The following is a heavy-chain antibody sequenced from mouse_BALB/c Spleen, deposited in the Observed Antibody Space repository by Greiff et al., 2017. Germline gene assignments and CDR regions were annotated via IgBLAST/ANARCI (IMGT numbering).Heavy chain of an antibody. CDR3: ARGRDYYGSSYGY. J-gene: IGHJ2*01. D-gene: IGHD1-1*01. CDR2: ISSGGST. V-gene: IGHV5-6-5*01. Sequence: EVMLVESGGGLVKPGGSLKLSCAASGFTFSSYAMSWVRQTPEKRLEWVASISSGGSTYYPDSVKGRFTISRDNARNILYLQMSSLRSEDTAMYYCARGRDYYGSSYGYWGQGTTLTVSS. CDR1: GFTFSSYA.